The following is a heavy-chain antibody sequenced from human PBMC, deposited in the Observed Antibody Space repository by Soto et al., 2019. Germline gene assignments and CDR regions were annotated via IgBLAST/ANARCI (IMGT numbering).Heavy chain of an antibody. CDR2: INAGNGNT. CDR3: ARDTSGYYYDSSGYYPFDY. Sequence: ASVKVSCKASGYTFTSYAMHWVRQAPGQRLEWMGWINAGNGNTKYSQKFQGRVTITRDTSASTAYMELSSLRSEDTAVYYCARDTSGYYYDSSGYYPFDYWGQGTLVTVSS. D-gene: IGHD3-22*01. CDR1: GYTFTSYA. J-gene: IGHJ4*02. V-gene: IGHV1-3*01.